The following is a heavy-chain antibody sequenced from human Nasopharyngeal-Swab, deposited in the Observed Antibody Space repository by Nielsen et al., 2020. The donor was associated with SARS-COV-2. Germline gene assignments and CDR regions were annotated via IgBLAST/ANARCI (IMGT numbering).Heavy chain of an antibody. CDR3: AKGTITMVRGVIGWFDP. V-gene: IGHV3-30*18. D-gene: IGHD3-10*01. Sequence: LSLAWAASGFTFSSYGMHWVRQAPGKGLEWVAVISYDGSNKYYADSVKGRFTISRDNSKNTLYLQMNSLRAEDTAVYYCAKGTITMVRGVIGWFDPWGQGTLVTVSS. CDR1: GFTFSSYG. CDR2: ISYDGSNK. J-gene: IGHJ5*02.